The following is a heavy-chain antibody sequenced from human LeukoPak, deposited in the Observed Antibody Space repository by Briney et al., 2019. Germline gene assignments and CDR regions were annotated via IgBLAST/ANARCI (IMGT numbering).Heavy chain of an antibody. D-gene: IGHD1-1*01. CDR2: MNPNSGNT. CDR1: GYTFTSYG. V-gene: IGHV1-8*02. J-gene: IGHJ3*02. Sequence: GASVKVSCKASGYTFTSYGISWVRQAPGQGLEWMGWMNPNSGNTGYAQKFQGRVTMTRNTSISTAYMELSSLRSEDTAVYYCAMVQLAAPMADHDAFDIWGQGTMVTVSS. CDR3: AMVQLAAPMADHDAFDI.